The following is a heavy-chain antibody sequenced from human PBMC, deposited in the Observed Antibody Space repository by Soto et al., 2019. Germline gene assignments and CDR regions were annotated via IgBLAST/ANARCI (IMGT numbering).Heavy chain of an antibody. D-gene: IGHD2-8*01. CDR1: GFTVRNNY. CDR2: IYTGVDT. J-gene: IGHJ4*02. Sequence: EVQLVETGGGLIQPGGALGLAFAASGFTVRNNYINWVRQAPGKGLEGCPVIYTGVDTYNPNSVKGRFTISRDNSKNTLYLQMNSLRDEDTGVYYCAREAGVHGVANWGQGTLVTVSS. CDR3: AREAGVHGVAN. V-gene: IGHV3-53*02.